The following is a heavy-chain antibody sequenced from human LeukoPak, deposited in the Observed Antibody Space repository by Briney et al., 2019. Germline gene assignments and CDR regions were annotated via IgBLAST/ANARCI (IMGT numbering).Heavy chain of an antibody. J-gene: IGHJ5*02. CDR1: GYTFTGYY. CDR3: ARDQGTYCSSTSCPTRFDP. CDR2: INPNSGGT. V-gene: IGHV1-2*02. Sequence: GASVKVSCKASGYTFTGYYMHWVRQAPGQGLEWMGWINPNSGGTNYAQKFQGRVTMTRDTSISTAYMELSRLRSDDTAVYYYARDQGTYCSSTSCPTRFDPWGQGTLVTVSS. D-gene: IGHD2-2*01.